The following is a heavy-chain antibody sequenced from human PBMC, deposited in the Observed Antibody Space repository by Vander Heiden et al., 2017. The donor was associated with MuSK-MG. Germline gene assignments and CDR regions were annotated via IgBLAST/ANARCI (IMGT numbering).Heavy chain of an antibody. CDR2: IIPIFGTA. CDR1: GGTFSSYA. V-gene: IGHV1-69*01. J-gene: IGHJ4*02. D-gene: IGHD1-26*01. Sequence: QVQLVQSGAEVKKPGSSVKVSCKASGGTFSSYAISWVRQAPGQGLEWMGGIIPIFGTANYAQKFQGRVTITADESTSTAYMELSSLRSEDTAVYYCARLAGVSVLEVGANDLDYWGQGTLVTVSS. CDR3: ARLAGVSVLEVGANDLDY.